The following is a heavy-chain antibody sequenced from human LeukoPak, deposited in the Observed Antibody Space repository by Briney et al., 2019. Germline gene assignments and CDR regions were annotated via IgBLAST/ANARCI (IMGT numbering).Heavy chain of an antibody. V-gene: IGHV3-53*01. CDR2: IYSGGST. J-gene: IGHJ6*03. CDR3: ARAYSNYWDYYYYYYMDV. Sequence: PGGSLRLSCAASGFTVSSNYMSWVRQAPGKGLEWVSVIYSGGSTYYADSVKGRFTISRDNSKNTLYLQMNSLRAEDTAVYYCARAYSNYWDYYYYYYMDVWGEGTTVTVSS. D-gene: IGHD4-11*01. CDR1: GFTVSSNY.